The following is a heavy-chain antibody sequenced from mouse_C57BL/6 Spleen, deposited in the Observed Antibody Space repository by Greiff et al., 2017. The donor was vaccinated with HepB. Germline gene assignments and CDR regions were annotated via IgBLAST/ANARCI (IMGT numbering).Heavy chain of an antibody. CDR2: IHPNSGST. CDR3: ARRGWLLQAWFAY. CDR1: GYTFTSYW. D-gene: IGHD2-3*01. Sequence: QVQLQQPGAELVKPGASVKLSCKASGYTFTSYWMHWVKQRPGQGLEWIGMIHPNSGSTNYNEKFKSKATLTVDKASSTAYMQLSSLTSEDSAVYYCARRGWLLQAWFAYWGQGTLVTVSA. J-gene: IGHJ3*01. V-gene: IGHV1-64*01.